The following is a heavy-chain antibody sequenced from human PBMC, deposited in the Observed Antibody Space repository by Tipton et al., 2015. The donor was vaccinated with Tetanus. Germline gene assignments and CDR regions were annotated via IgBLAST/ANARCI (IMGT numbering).Heavy chain of an antibody. V-gene: IGHV3-11*01. CDR2: ISSSGATI. CDR3: ARDRRSYIASAGYGMDV. CDR1: GFTLSDYY. J-gene: IGHJ6*02. D-gene: IGHD6-13*01. Sequence: SLRLSCAASGFTLSDYYMSWIRQAPGKGLEWLSYISSSGATINYADSVKGRFTLSRDNAKNSVYLQMSSLRDDDTAIYYCARDRRSYIASAGYGMDVWGQGTPVTASS.